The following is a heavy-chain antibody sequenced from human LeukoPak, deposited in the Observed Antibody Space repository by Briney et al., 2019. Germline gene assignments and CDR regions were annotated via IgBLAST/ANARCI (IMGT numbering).Heavy chain of an antibody. CDR1: GGSISSYY. D-gene: IGHD2-8*01. V-gene: IGHV4-4*07. CDR3: ARDQFPFMVKFDP. J-gene: IGHJ5*02. Sequence: PSETLSLTCTVPGGSISSYYWSSIRQPAGKGLEWIGRIYTSGSTNYNTSLKGRVTMSVDTSKNQFSLKLSSVTAADTAVYYCARDQFPFMVKFDPWGQGTLVTVSS. CDR2: IYTSGST.